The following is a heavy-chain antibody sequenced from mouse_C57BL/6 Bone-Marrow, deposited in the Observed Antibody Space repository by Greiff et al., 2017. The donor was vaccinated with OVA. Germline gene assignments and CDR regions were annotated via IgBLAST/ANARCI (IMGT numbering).Heavy chain of an antibody. CDR3: ARHGSSYVIFDY. D-gene: IGHD1-1*01. Sequence: QVHVKQPGAELVRPGTSVKLSCKASGYTFTSYWMHWVKQRPGQGLEWIGVIDPSDSYTNYNQKFKGKATLTVDTSSSTAYMQLSSLTSEDSAVYYCARHGSSYVIFDYWGQGTTLTVSS. CDR2: IDPSDSYT. V-gene: IGHV1-59*01. J-gene: IGHJ2*01. CDR1: GYTFTSYW.